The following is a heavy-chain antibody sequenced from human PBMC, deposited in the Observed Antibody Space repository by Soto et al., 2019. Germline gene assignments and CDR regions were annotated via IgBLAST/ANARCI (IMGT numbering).Heavy chain of an antibody. Sequence: EASVKVSCKASGYTFTSYDINWVRQATGQGLERMGWMNPNSGNTGYAQKFQGRVTMTRNTSISTAYMELSSLRSEDTAVYYCARGFRSDFCIGYYSAYYYYMAVWGKGTTVTV. J-gene: IGHJ6*03. D-gene: IGHD3-3*01. CDR1: GYTFTSYD. CDR3: ARGFRSDFCIGYYSAYYYYMAV. V-gene: IGHV1-8*01. CDR2: MNPNSGNT.